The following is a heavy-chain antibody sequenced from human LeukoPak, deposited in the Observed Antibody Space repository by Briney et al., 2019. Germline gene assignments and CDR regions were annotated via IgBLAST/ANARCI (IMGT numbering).Heavy chain of an antibody. CDR2: IKQDGSEK. J-gene: IGHJ5*02. CDR1: GFTFSNYW. V-gene: IGHV3-7*01. D-gene: IGHD3-22*01. Sequence: PGGSLRLSCEASGFTFSNYWMTWVRQAPGKGLEWVANIKQDGSEKYYVDSVKGRFTISRDNAKNSLYLQMNSLRAEDTAVYYCARDLGQYYDTSDNWFDPWGQGTLVTVSS. CDR3: ARDLGQYYDTSDNWFDP.